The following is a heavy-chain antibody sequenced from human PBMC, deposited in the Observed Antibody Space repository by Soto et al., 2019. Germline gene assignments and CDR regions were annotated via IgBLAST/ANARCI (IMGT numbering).Heavy chain of an antibody. V-gene: IGHV1-8*01. CDR3: VTWARCGWDTGFY. Sequence: QVQLVQSGAEVKKPGASVKVSCKASGYTFTNYDMNWVRQATGQGLEWMGWMSPNSGNTGYAQKFQGRVTMTRDTSIMTAYMELSSLRSDDTAVYYCVTWARCGWDTGFYWGQGTLVTVSS. J-gene: IGHJ4*02. D-gene: IGHD6-19*01. CDR2: MSPNSGNT. CDR1: GYTFTNYD.